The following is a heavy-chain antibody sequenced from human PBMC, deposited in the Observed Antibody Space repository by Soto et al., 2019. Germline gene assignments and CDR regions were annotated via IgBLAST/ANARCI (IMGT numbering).Heavy chain of an antibody. D-gene: IGHD1-26*01. CDR1: GFTFSSYW. CDR2: IKQDGREK. Sequence: GGSLRLSCAASGFTFSSYWMSWVRQAPGKGLEWVANIKQDGREKYYVDSVKGRFTIARDNAKNSLYLQMNSLRAEDTAVYYCARVSGSYLDAFDIWGQGTMVTVSS. CDR3: ARVSGSYLDAFDI. V-gene: IGHV3-7*01. J-gene: IGHJ3*02.